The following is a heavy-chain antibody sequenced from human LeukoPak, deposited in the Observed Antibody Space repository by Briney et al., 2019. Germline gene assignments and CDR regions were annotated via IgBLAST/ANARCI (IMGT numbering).Heavy chain of an antibody. V-gene: IGHV3-23*01. Sequence: TGGSLRLSCAASGFTFSSYAMTWVRQAPGEGLEWASAISGSGAYTQYADSVKGRFTISRDNSKNTLYLQMNSLRAEDTAVYYCARTARDYDILTGEFDYWGQGTLVTVSS. J-gene: IGHJ4*02. CDR2: ISGSGAYT. CDR3: ARTARDYDILTGEFDY. CDR1: GFTFSSYA. D-gene: IGHD3-9*01.